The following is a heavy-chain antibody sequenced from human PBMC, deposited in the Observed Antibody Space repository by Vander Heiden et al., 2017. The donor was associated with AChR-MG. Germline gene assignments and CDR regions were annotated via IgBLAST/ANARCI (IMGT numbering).Heavy chain of an antibody. CDR3: ARAVAAAGRYYYGMDV. Sequence: QVQLVQSGAEVKKPGASVKVSCKASGYTFTGYYMHWVRQAPGQGLEWMGWINPNSGGTNYAQKFQGWVTMTRDTSISTAYMELSRLRSDDTAVYYCARAVAAAGRYYYGMDVWGQGTTVTVS. D-gene: IGHD6-13*01. CDR2: INPNSGGT. V-gene: IGHV1-2*04. CDR1: GYTFTGYY. J-gene: IGHJ6*02.